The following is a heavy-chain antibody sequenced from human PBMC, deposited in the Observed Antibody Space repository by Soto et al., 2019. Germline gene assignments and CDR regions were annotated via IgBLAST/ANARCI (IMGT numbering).Heavy chain of an antibody. J-gene: IGHJ4*02. Sequence: GGSLRLSCAASGFTFISYAMSWVRQAPGKGLEWVSAISGSGGSTYYADSVKGRFTVSRDNSKNTLYLQMNSLRAEDTAVYYCAKSNYGYQKYFDYWGQGTLVNVSS. D-gene: IGHD5-18*01. CDR2: ISGSGGST. CDR1: GFTFISYA. CDR3: AKSNYGYQKYFDY. V-gene: IGHV3-23*01.